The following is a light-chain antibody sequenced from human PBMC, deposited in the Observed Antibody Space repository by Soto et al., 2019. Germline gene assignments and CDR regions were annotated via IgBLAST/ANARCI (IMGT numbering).Light chain of an antibody. CDR3: QQYGSSSLVT. CDR2: GAS. CDR1: QSVSSSY. J-gene: IGKJ3*01. Sequence: EIVLTQSPGTLSLSPGERATLSCRASQSVSSSYLAWYQQKPGQAHRLLIYGASSRATGIPDRFSGSGSGTDFTLTISSLEPEDFAVYYCQQYGSSSLVTFGPGTKVDIK. V-gene: IGKV3-20*01.